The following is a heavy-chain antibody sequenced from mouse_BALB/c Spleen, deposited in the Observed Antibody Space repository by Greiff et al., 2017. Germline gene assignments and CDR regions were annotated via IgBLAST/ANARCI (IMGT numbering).Heavy chain of an antibody. D-gene: IGHD2-1*01. V-gene: IGHV5-17*02. CDR3: ARDGKGSGVAY. CDR1: GFTFSSFG. CDR2: ISSGSSTI. J-gene: IGHJ3*01. Sequence: EVQLVESGGGLVQPGGSRKLSCAASGFTFSSFGMHWVRQAPEKGLEWVAYISSGSSTIYYADTVKGRFTISRDNPKNTLFLQMTSLRSEDTAMYYCARDGKGSGVAYWGQGTLVTVSA.